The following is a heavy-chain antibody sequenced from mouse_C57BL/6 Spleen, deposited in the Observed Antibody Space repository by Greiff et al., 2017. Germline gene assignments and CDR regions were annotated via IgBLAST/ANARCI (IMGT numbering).Heavy chain of an antibody. J-gene: IGHJ1*03. CDR2: IYPGGGYT. CDR3: ARSQGYSYYDRYFDV. Sequence: QVQLQQSGAELVRPGTSVKMFCKASGYTFTNYWIGWAKQRPGHGLEWIGDIYPGGGYTNYNEKFKGKATLTADKSSSTAYMQFSSLTSEDSAIYYGARSQGYSYYDRYFDVWGTGTTVTVSS. D-gene: IGHD2-12*01. CDR1: GYTFTNYW. V-gene: IGHV1-63*01.